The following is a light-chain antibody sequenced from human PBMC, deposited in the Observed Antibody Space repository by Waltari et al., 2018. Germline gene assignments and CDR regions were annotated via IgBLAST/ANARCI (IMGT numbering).Light chain of an antibody. Sequence: QAGLTQPPSVSKGLRQTATLSCTGNSNNVVNQGAAWLQQHQGQPPKLLSYRNNNRPSGISDRFSASRSGNTASLTITGLQPEDEADYYCSAWDSDLRGYVFGTGTKVTVL. CDR3: SAWDSDLRGYV. CDR2: RNN. J-gene: IGLJ1*01. CDR1: SNNVVNQG. V-gene: IGLV10-54*04.